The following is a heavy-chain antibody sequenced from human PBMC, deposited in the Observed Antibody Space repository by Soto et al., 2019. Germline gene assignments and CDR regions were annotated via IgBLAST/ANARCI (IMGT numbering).Heavy chain of an antibody. CDR2: IWYDGSTK. CDR1: GFTFSSYG. Sequence: PGGSLRLSCAASGFTFSSYGMHWVRQAPGKGLEWVAVIWYDGSTKYYADSVKGRLTISRDNSKNTLYLQMNSLRAEDTAVYYCARDPHLLLWFGELLSPPMDVWGQGTTVTVSS. CDR3: ARDPHLLLWFGELLSPPMDV. J-gene: IGHJ6*02. V-gene: IGHV3-33*01. D-gene: IGHD3-10*01.